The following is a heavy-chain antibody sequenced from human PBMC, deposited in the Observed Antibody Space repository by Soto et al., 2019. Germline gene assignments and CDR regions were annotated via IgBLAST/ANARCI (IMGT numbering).Heavy chain of an antibody. Sequence: GGSLRLSCAASGFTFSSYGMHWVRQAPGKGLEWVAVISYDGSNKYYADSVKGRFTISRDNSKNTLHLQMNSLRAEDTAVYYCEKEIANGGSGWYCDYWGQGTLVNVSS. CDR3: EKEIANGGSGWYCDY. J-gene: IGHJ4*02. D-gene: IGHD6-19*01. V-gene: IGHV3-30*18. CDR2: ISYDGSNK. CDR1: GFTFSSYG.